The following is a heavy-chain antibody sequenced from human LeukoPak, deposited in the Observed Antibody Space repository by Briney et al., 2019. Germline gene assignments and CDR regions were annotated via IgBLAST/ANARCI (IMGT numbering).Heavy chain of an antibody. CDR3: ARPYSSGWSHGY. V-gene: IGHV4-39*07. J-gene: IGHJ4*02. Sequence: SETLSLTCTVSGGSISSSNYYWGWIRQPPGKGLEWIGSIYYSGSTYYNPSLKSRVTISVDTSKNQFFLKLSSVTAADTAVYYCARPYSSGWSHGYWGQGTLVTVSS. CDR1: GGSISSSNYY. D-gene: IGHD6-19*01. CDR2: IYYSGST.